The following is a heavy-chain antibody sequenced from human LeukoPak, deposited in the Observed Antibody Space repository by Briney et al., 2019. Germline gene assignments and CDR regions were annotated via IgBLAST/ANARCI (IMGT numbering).Heavy chain of an antibody. CDR2: ISYDGNIK. CDR1: GFTFSNYG. Sequence: GGSLRLSCAASGFTFSNYGMHWVRQAPGKGLEWVAVISYDGNIKYYADSVKGRFTISRDNSKNTLYLQMNSLRAEDTAVYYCAGGRDRSSLYFDSWGQGTLVTVSS. J-gene: IGHJ4*02. D-gene: IGHD5-24*01. CDR3: AGGRDRSSLYFDS. V-gene: IGHV3-30*03.